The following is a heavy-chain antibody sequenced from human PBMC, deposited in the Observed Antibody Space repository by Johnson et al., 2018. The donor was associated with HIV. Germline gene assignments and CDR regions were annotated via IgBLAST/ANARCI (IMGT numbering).Heavy chain of an antibody. CDR3: ASQIYVYDSGGYSGVFDI. CDR1: GFTFSSYG. J-gene: IGHJ3*02. D-gene: IGHD3-22*01. Sequence: MLLVESGGGVVQPGRSLRLSCAASGFTFSSYGMHWVRQAPGKGLEWIGRIKSKTDGGTTDYAAPVKGRFTISRDDSKNTLYLQMNSLRAEDTAVYYCASQIYVYDSGGYSGVFDIWGQGTMVTVSS. CDR2: IKSKTDGGTT. V-gene: IGHV3-15*01.